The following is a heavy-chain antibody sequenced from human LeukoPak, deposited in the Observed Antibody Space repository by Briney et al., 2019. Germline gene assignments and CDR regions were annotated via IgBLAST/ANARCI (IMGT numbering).Heavy chain of an antibody. V-gene: IGHV3-21*01. J-gene: IGHJ4*02. Sequence: NPGGSLRLSCAASGFTFSSYSMNWVRQAPGKGLEWVSSISSSSSYIYYADSVKGRFTISRDNAKNSLYLQMNSLRAEDTAVYYCARGDILTGYCLDYWGQGTLVTVSP. CDR2: ISSSSSYI. CDR3: ARGDILTGYCLDY. D-gene: IGHD3-9*01. CDR1: GFTFSSYS.